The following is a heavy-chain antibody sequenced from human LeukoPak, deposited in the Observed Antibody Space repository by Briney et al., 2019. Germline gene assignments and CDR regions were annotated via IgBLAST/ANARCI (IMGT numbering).Heavy chain of an antibody. D-gene: IGHD6-13*01. CDR1: GFTFRSYG. J-gene: IGHJ5*02. V-gene: IGHV3-23*01. CDR2: ISGSGDST. Sequence: GGSLRLSCAASGFTFRSYGMTWVRQAPGKGLEWVSAISGSGDSTYYADSVKGRFTISRDNSKNTLYLQMNSLRAEDTAVYYCAHPTEYSSSWYGNWFDPWGQGTLVTVSS. CDR3: AHPTEYSSSWYGNWFDP.